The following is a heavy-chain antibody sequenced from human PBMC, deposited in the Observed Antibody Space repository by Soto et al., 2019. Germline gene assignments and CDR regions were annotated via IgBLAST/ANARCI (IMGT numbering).Heavy chain of an antibody. J-gene: IGHJ4*02. CDR1: GYTFTSYA. CDR2: INAGNGNT. V-gene: IGHV1-3*01. Sequence: ASLKVSCTHSGYTFTSYAMHWVRQAPGQRLEWMGWINAGNGNTKYSQKFQGRVTITRDTSASTAYMELSSLRSEDTAVYYCARGVAPYYFDYWGQGTLVTVSS. CDR3: ARGVAPYYFDY. D-gene: IGHD2-15*01.